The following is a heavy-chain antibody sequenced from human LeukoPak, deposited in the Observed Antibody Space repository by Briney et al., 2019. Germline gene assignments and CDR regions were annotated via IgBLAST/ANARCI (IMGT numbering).Heavy chain of an antibody. CDR1: GGSISSASYY. D-gene: IGHD3-22*01. J-gene: IGHJ4*02. V-gene: IGHV4-61*02. CDR3: ARESHNYYDSSGYTDY. CDR2: IYTSGST. Sequence: ASETLSLTCTVSGGSISSASYYWSWIRQPAGKGLEWIGRIYTSGSTNYNPSLKSRVTISVDTSKNQFSLKLSSVTAADTAVYYCARESHNYYDSSGYTDYWGQGTLVTVSS.